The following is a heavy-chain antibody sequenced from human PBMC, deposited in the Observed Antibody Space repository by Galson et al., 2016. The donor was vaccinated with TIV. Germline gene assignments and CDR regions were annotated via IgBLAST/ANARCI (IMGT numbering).Heavy chain of an antibody. Sequence: SVKVSCKASGGSFSSYVISWVRQAPGQGLEWMGGIIPLFSTANYAQKFQGRVTITADESTSTAYMELSSLRSEDTAIYYCAKDRNTAMDTDYWYYVMDAWGQGTTVTVSS. CDR3: AKDRNTAMDTDYWYYVMDA. D-gene: IGHD5-18*01. J-gene: IGHJ6*02. V-gene: IGHV1-69*13. CDR2: IIPLFSTA. CDR1: GGSFSSYV.